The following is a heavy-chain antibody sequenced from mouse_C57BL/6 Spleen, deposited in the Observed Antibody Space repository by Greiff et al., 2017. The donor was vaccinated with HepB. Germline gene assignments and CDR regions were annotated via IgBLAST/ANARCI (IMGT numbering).Heavy chain of an antibody. CDR1: GYTFPSYW. J-gene: IGHJ2*01. Sequence: QQSCKASGYTFPSYWMHWVKQRPGRGLEGIGRIDPNSGGTKYNEKFKSKATLTVDKPSSTAYMQLSSLTSEDSAVYYCARYTTVVATPYFDYWGQGTTLTVSS. V-gene: IGHV1-72*01. D-gene: IGHD1-1*01. CDR3: ARYTTVVATPYFDY. CDR2: IDPNSGGT.